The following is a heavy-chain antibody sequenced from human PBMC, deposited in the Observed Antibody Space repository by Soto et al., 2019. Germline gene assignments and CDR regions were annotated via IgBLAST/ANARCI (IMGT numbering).Heavy chain of an antibody. D-gene: IGHD6-19*01. CDR1: SDSISSYY. J-gene: IGHJ4*02. CDR3: ARAVGDPLYYLDY. CDR2: TDYSGNT. V-gene: IGHV4-59*08. Sequence: QVQLQESGPGLVRPSETLSLTCTVSSDSISSYYWIWIRQSPGKGLEWIGYTDYSGNTNYNPSLKSRVPRSGDTSKNQFSLRLSPVTAADTAVYYCARAVGDPLYYLDYWGQGTLVTVSS.